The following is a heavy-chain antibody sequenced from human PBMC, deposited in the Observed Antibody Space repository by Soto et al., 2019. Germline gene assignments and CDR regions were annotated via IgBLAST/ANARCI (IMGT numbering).Heavy chain of an antibody. D-gene: IGHD4-4*01. CDR2: IIPIFGTA. CDR1: GGTFSSYA. CDR3: ARGAYSNYSPLAYYYGMDV. Sequence: SVKVSCKASGGTFSSYAISWVRQAPGQGLEWMGGIIPIFGTANYAQKFRGRVTITADESTSAAYMELSSLRSEDTAVYYCARGAYSNYSPLAYYYGMDVWGQGTTVTIYS. J-gene: IGHJ6*02. V-gene: IGHV1-69*13.